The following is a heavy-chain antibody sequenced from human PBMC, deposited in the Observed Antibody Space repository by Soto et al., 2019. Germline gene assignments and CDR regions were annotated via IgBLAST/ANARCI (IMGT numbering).Heavy chain of an antibody. CDR2: IYHSGST. V-gene: IGHV4-30-2*01. D-gene: IGHD1-26*01. Sequence: SETLSLTCAVPGGSVSSGGYSWSWIRQPPGKGLEWIGYIYHSGSTYYNPSLKSRVTISVDRSKNQFSLKLSSVTAADTAVYYCARTPTPWGQGTLVTVSS. J-gene: IGHJ5*02. CDR3: ARTPTP. CDR1: GGSVSSGGYS.